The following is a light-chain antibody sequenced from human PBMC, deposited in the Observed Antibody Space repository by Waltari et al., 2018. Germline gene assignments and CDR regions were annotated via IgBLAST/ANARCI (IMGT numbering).Light chain of an antibody. CDR1: QSVSSN. CDR2: GAS. Sequence: EIVMTQSPATLSVSPGERATLSCMASQSVSSNLAWYQQKPGKAPRLLIYGASTRATGIPASFSGSGSETEFTLTISSLQSEDFAVYYCQLYNNWPYTFGQGTKLEIK. V-gene: IGKV3-15*01. CDR3: QLYNNWPYT. J-gene: IGKJ2*01.